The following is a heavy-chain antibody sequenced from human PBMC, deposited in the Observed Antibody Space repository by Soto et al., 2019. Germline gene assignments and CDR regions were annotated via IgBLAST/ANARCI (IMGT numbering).Heavy chain of an antibody. V-gene: IGHV4-4*07. J-gene: IGHJ3*02. CDR1: GGSISNYY. D-gene: IGHD6-19*01. CDR3: ARSVMHQWLVHDAFDI. Sequence: PSETLSLTCTVSGGSISNYYWTWIRQPAGKGLGWIGRMYTSGSTNYNPSLKSRVTMSVDTSKNQFSLNLRSVTAADTAVYYCARSVMHQWLVHDAFDIWGQGTLVTVSS. CDR2: MYTSGST.